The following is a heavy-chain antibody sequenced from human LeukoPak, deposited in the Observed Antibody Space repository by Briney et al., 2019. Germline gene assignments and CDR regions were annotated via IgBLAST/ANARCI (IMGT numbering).Heavy chain of an antibody. CDR3: AKEMVRGYYFDC. D-gene: IGHD3-10*01. CDR1: GFTFSDSG. J-gene: IGHJ4*02. Sequence: GGSLRLSCAASGFTFSDSGMHWVRQAPGKGLEWVAYIRNDGNNKYYADSVTGRFTISKDNSKNTLYLQMNSLRAEDTAVYFCAKEMVRGYYFDCWGQGTLITVSS. CDR2: IRNDGNNK. V-gene: IGHV3-30*02.